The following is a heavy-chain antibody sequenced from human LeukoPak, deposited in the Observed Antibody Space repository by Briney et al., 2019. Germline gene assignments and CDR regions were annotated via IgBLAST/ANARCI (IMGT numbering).Heavy chain of an antibody. J-gene: IGHJ5*02. CDR1: GGSVSSANYY. Sequence: NPSETLSLTCTVSGGSVSSANYYWSWIRQPPGKGLEWIGHVYYTGSTNYNPSLKSRLAISVDTSKNQFSLKLRSVTAADTAVYYCARESSSNWNWFDPWGQGTLVTVSS. CDR3: ARESSSNWNWFDP. D-gene: IGHD4-11*01. V-gene: IGHV4-61*01. CDR2: VYYTGST.